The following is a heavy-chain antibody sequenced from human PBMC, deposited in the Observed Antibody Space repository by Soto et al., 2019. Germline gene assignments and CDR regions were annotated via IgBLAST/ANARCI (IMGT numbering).Heavy chain of an antibody. CDR3: ARVRYDFWTGYSLDYYYGMDV. CDR1: GGTFSSYA. V-gene: IGHV1-69*13. D-gene: IGHD3-3*01. CDR2: IIPIFGTA. Sequence: ASVKVSCKASGGTFSSYAISWVRQAPGQGLEWMGGIIPIFGTANYAQKFQGRVTITADESTSTAYMELSSLRSEDTAVYYCARVRYDFWTGYSLDYYYGMDVWGQGTTVTVSS. J-gene: IGHJ6*02.